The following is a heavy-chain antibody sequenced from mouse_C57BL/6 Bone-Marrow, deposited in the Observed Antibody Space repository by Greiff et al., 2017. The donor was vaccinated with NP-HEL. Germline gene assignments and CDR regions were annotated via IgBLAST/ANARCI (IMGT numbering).Heavy chain of an antibody. Sequence: EVKVVESGGDLVKPGGSLKLSCAASGFTFSSYGMSWVRQTPDKRLEWVATISSGGSYTYYPDSVKGRFTISRDNAKNTLYLKMSSLKSEDTAMYYCARPDYYRYFDVWGTGTTVTVSS. CDR3: ARPDYYRYFDV. V-gene: IGHV5-6*01. J-gene: IGHJ1*03. CDR2: ISSGGSYT. CDR1: GFTFSSYG. D-gene: IGHD2-13*01.